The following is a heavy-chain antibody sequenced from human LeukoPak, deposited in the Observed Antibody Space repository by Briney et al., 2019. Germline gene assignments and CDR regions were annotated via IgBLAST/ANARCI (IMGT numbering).Heavy chain of an antibody. D-gene: IGHD2-21*02. Sequence: AASVKVSCKASGGTFSSYAISWVRQAPGQGLEWMGGIIPIFGTANYAQKFQGRVTITTDESTSTAYMELSSLRSEDTAVYYCARAAYCGGDCYSYFDYWGQGTLVTVPS. J-gene: IGHJ4*02. CDR1: GGTFSSYA. CDR2: IIPIFGTA. CDR3: ARAAYCGGDCYSYFDY. V-gene: IGHV1-69*05.